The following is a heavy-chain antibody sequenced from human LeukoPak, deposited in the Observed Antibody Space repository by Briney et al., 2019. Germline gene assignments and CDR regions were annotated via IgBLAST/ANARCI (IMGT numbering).Heavy chain of an antibody. CDR3: ARLGATQFHWYYFDY. V-gene: IGHV1-2*02. CDR2: INPNSGGT. CDR1: GYTFTGYY. J-gene: IGHJ4*02. D-gene: IGHD1-26*01. Sequence: ASVKVSCKASGYTFTGYYMHWVRQAPGQGLEWMGWINPNSGGTNYAQKFQGRVTMTRDTSISTAYMELSRLRSEDTAVYYCARLGATQFHWYYFDYWGQGTLVTVSS.